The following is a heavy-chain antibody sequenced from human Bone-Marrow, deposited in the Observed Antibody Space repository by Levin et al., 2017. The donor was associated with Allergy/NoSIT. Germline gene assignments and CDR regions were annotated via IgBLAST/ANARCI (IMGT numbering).Heavy chain of an antibody. J-gene: IGHJ4*02. Sequence: GESLKISCAASGFTFSTYAMSWVRQAPGKGLEWVSAITDTGSATYYPDSVKGRFTISRDNSNNTLYLQINRLRAEDTAVYYCAKGRPSRISSADSWGQGTRVTVSS. CDR3: AKGRPSRISSADS. CDR2: ITDTGSAT. D-gene: IGHD6-13*01. V-gene: IGHV3-23*01. CDR1: GFTFSTYA.